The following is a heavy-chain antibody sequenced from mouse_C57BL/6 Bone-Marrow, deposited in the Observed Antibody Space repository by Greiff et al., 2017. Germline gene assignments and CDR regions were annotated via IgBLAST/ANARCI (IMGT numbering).Heavy chain of an antibody. V-gene: IGHV1-50*01. Sequence: QVQLQQPGAELVKPGASVKMSCKASGYTFTSYWMQWVKQRPGQGLEWIGEIDPSDSYTNYNQKFKGKATMTVDTSSSTAYMQRSSLTSEDSAVYYCAKEAGDGYFDVWGKGTTATVSS. CDR2: IDPSDSYT. CDR1: GYTFTSYW. CDR3: AKEAGDGYFDV. J-gene: IGHJ1*03. D-gene: IGHD3-3*01.